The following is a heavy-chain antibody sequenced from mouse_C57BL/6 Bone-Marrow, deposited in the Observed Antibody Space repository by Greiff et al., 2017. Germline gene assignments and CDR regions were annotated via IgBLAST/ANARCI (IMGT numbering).Heavy chain of an antibody. Sequence: VMLVESGAELVKPGASVKISCKASGYAFSSYWMNWVKQRPGKGLEWIGQIYPGDGDTNYNGKFKGKATLTADKSSSTAYMQLSSLTSEDSAVYFCARTNDGYWDYFDYWGQGTTLTVSS. CDR3: ARTNDGYWDYFDY. D-gene: IGHD2-3*01. CDR1: GYAFSSYW. V-gene: IGHV1-80*01. CDR2: IYPGDGDT. J-gene: IGHJ2*01.